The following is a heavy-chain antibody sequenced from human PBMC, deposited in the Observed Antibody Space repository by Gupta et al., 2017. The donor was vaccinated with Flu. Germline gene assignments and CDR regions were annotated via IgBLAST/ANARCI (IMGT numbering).Heavy chain of an antibody. CDR3: ARGPSGSGWYSHNFDI. V-gene: IGHV1-2*02. Sequence: HWVRQAPGQGLEWMGWINPNSVATNYAQKFQGRVTMTRDTSISTAYMELTRLRSGDTAVYHCARGPSGSGWYSHNFDIWGQGTMVTVSS. D-gene: IGHD6-19*01. CDR2: INPNSVAT. J-gene: IGHJ3*02.